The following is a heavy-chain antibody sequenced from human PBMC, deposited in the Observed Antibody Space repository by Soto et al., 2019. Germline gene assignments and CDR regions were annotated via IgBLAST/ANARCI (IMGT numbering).Heavy chain of an antibody. CDR1: VFTVGSIG. CDR2: MSSDGNNQ. Sequence: PGGPLRFSGATLVFTVGSIGLPWVRQPPGKRLEWVALMSSDGNNQYYGDSVKGRFTISRDTSKNTLYLQVNSLRPDDTAVYYCVKDGYHATFDVWGQGTMVTVSS. D-gene: IGHD5-12*01. J-gene: IGHJ3*01. V-gene: IGHV3-30*18. CDR3: VKDGYHATFDV.